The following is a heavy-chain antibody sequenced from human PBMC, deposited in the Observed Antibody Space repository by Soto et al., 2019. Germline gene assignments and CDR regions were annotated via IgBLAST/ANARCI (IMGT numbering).Heavy chain of an antibody. CDR1: GFTFSSYS. CDR2: ITGNSDTI. V-gene: IGHV3-48*02. CDR3: AGLRRPDWVLEV. D-gene: IGHD3-9*01. J-gene: IGHJ1*01. Sequence: MQLVESGGGMVQPGGSLGLSCAASGFTFSSYSMIWFRQVPGKGLESISYITGNSDTIYYGDSVKGRFTASRDNAKTSVYLEMHSLRDEDTAVYYCAGLRRPDWVLEVWGQGTLVTVSS.